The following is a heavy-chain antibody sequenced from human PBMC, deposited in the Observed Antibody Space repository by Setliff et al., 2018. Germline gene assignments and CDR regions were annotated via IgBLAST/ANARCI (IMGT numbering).Heavy chain of an antibody. J-gene: IGHJ4*02. D-gene: IGHD6-19*01. CDR2: IYPSDSDI. CDR3: ARVIPVAGFAFDI. V-gene: IGHV5-51*01. Sequence: GESLKISCKGSGYNFINYRNGWVRQMPGKGLEWMGIIYPSDSDIRYSPSFRGQVTISVDKSISTAYLKWSSLKASDTAIYYCARVIPVAGFAFDIWGQGTLVTVSS. CDR1: GYNFINYR.